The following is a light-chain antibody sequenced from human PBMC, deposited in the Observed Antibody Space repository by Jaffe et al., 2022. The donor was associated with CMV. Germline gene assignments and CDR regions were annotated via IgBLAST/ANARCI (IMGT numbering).Light chain of an antibody. V-gene: IGKV1-9*01. CDR1: QAISSY. CDR2: AAS. Sequence: IQLTQSPSSLPASVGDRVTITCRASQAISSYLAWYQQKPGQAPNLLIYAASTLQIGVPSRFSGSGSGTEFTLIISSLQPEDFATYYCQQSNDYPLTFGGGTKVEIK. CDR3: QQSNDYPLT. J-gene: IGKJ4*01.